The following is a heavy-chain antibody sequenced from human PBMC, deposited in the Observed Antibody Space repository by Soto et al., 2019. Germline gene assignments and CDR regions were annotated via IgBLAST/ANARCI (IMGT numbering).Heavy chain of an antibody. D-gene: IGHD3-3*01. CDR3: ARDNTHPAYDFWSGPLAYYGMYX. V-gene: IGHV4-31*03. J-gene: IGHJ6*02. Sequence: SETLSLTCTVSGGSISSGGYYWSWIRQHPGKGLEWIGYIYYSGSTYYHPSLKSRVTISVDTSKNQFSLKLSSVTAADTAVYYCARDNTHPAYDFWSGPLAYYGMYXWGQGTTVTVS. CDR2: IYYSGST. CDR1: GGSISSGGYY.